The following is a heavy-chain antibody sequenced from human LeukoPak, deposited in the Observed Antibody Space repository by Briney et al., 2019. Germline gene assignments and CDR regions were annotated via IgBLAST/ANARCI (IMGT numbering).Heavy chain of an antibody. J-gene: IGHJ6*02. CDR2: IAGKTHTGTT. CDR3: SRDSYGYQPEFGFAV. V-gene: IGHV3-49*03. D-gene: IGHD5-24*01. Sequence: GGSLRLSCAASGFTFSDYYMSWIRQAPGKGLQWVGFIAGKTHTGTTEYAASVKGRFSISRDDSKSVAYLEMNSLNTEDTAVYYCSRDSYGYQPEFGFAVWGPGTTVTVSS. CDR1: GFTFSDYY.